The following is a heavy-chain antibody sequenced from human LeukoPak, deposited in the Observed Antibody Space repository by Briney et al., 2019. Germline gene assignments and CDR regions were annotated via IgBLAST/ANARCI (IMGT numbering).Heavy chain of an antibody. D-gene: IGHD6-13*01. CDR2: IGDIGGT. CDR3: AKLVASGTSRNFDY. J-gene: IGHJ4*02. CDR1: GSTFSSYA. Sequence: PGGSLRLSCAASGSTFSSYAMNWVRQAPGKGLEWVSAIGDIGGTFYADSVKGRFTISRDNSKNTVYLQMNSLGAEDTAVYYCAKLVASGTSRNFDYWGQGTLVTVSS. V-gene: IGHV3-23*01.